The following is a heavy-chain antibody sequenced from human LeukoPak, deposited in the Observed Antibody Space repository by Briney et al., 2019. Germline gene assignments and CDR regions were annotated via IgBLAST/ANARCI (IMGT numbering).Heavy chain of an antibody. CDR2: IWYDGRNK. J-gene: IGHJ4*02. CDR3: ARAVLGDSSGYYDY. Sequence: AGRSLRLSCAASGFTFSSYGMHWVRQAPGKGLEWVAVIWYDGRNKYYADSVKGRFTISRDNSKNTLYLQMNSLRAEDTAVYYCARAVLGDSSGYYDYWGQGTLVTVSS. D-gene: IGHD3-22*01. V-gene: IGHV3-33*01. CDR1: GFTFSSYG.